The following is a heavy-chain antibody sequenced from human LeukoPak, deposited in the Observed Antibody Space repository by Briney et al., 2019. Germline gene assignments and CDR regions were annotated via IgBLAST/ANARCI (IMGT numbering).Heavy chain of an antibody. CDR3: ARDLHFFITHGGYYFDY. J-gene: IGHJ4*02. V-gene: IGHV3-11*01. CDR1: GFTFSDYY. D-gene: IGHD2-8*01. CDR2: ISSSGSTV. Sequence: GGPLRLSCAASGFTFSDYYMSWIRQAPGKGLEWVSYISSSGSTVYYADSVKGRFTISRDNAKNSLYLQMNSLRAEDTAVYYCARDLHFFITHGGYYFDYWGQGTLVTVSS.